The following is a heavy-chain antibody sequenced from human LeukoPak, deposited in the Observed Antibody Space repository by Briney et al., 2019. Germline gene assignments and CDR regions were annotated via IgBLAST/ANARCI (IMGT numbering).Heavy chain of an antibody. Sequence: SETLSLTCTVSGGSISSYYWSWIRQPPGKGLEWIGYIYYSGSTNYNPSLKSRVTISVDTSKNQFSLKLSSVTAADTAVYYCAREIAARPGYNWFDPWGQGTLVTVSS. CDR2: IYYSGST. D-gene: IGHD6-6*01. CDR3: AREIAARPGYNWFDP. V-gene: IGHV4-59*01. J-gene: IGHJ5*02. CDR1: GGSISSYY.